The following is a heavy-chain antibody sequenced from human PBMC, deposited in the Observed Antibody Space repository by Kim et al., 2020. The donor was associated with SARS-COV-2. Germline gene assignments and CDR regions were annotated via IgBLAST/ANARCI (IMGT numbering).Heavy chain of an antibody. V-gene: IGHV1-3*01. D-gene: IGHD3-10*01. Sequence: YSQKFQGRVTITRDTSASTAYMELSSLRSEDTAVYYCAREEVGGSGSYDYWGQGTLVTVSS. J-gene: IGHJ4*02. CDR3: AREEVGGSGSYDY.